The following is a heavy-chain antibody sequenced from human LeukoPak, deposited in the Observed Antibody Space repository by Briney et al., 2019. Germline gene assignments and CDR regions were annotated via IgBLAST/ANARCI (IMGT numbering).Heavy chain of an antibody. CDR1: GFTFNEFG. D-gene: IGHD1-26*01. CDR3: ARDRPTGSYYSIDY. V-gene: IGHV3-33*01. Sequence: PGGSLRLSCAASGFTFNEFGVHWVRQAPGQGLEWVALIWYDGSNKYYADSVKGRFTISRDNSKNTVYLQMNSLRVEDTAIYYCARDRPTGSYYSIDYWAREPWPPSPQ. CDR2: IWYDGSNK. J-gene: IGHJ4*02.